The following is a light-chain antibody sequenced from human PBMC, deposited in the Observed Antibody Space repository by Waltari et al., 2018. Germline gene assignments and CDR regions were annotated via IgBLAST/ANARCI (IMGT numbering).Light chain of an antibody. J-gene: IGLJ2*01. CDR2: GNN. V-gene: IGLV1-40*01. CDR1: TSNIGAGPH. Sequence: QSVLTQPPSVSGTPGQRVTIPCSGSTSNIGAGPHVPWYQHLPGTAPKLLIYGNNNRPSGVPDRFSGSKSGTSASLAITGLQADDEADYFCQSFDNMLSGGVVFGGGTKLAVL. CDR3: QSFDNMLSGGVV.